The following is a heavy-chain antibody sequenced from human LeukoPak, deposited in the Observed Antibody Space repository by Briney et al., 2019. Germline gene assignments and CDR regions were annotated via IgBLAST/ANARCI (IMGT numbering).Heavy chain of an antibody. Sequence: GVSLRLSCVVSGFTVTSNYMSWVRQAPGKGLEWVSVIYSGGTTNYADSVKGRFTVYRDNSKNTLYLQMNSLRAEDTAVYYCASKLTSGYWGQGTLVTVSS. CDR1: GFTVTSNY. D-gene: IGHD4-17*01. CDR3: ASKLTSGY. J-gene: IGHJ4*02. CDR2: IYSGGTT. V-gene: IGHV3-66*01.